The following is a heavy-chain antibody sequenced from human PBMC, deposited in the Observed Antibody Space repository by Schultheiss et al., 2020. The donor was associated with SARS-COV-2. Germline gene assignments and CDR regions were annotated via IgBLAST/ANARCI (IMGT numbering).Heavy chain of an antibody. J-gene: IGHJ4*02. CDR2: IKEDGNEK. D-gene: IGHD6-13*01. V-gene: IGHV3-7*01. CDR3: ARDPAAGTNFDY. CDR1: GFTVSSNY. Sequence: GESLKISCAASGFTVSSNYMSWVRQAPGKGLEWVANIKEDGNEKYYVDSVKGRFTISRDNAKNSLYLQMNNLRAEDTAVYYCARDPAAGTNFDYWGQGTLVTVSS.